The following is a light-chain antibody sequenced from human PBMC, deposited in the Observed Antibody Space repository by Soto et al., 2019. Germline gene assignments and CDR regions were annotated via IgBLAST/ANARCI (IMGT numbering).Light chain of an antibody. Sequence: SYELTQPPSVSVSPGQTASITCSGDKLGDKYASWYQQKQGQTPVLLIYQDRKRPSGIPERFSGSNSGNTATLTISGTQAMDEADYYCQAWDSRPEFGGGTKLTVL. CDR2: QDR. CDR3: QAWDSRPE. J-gene: IGLJ2*01. CDR1: KLGDKY. V-gene: IGLV3-1*01.